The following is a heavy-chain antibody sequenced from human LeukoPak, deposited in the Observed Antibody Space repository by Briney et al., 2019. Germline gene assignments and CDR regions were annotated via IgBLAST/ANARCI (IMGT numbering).Heavy chain of an antibody. V-gene: IGHV1-2*02. D-gene: IGHD6-19*01. J-gene: IGHJ3*02. Sequence: GASVKVSCKASGYTFTGYYMHWVRQAPGQGLEWGGWINPNIGGTNYAQKFQGRVTMTRDTSISRAYMELSRLRSDDTAVYYCARDGYSSGWYMGEAAFDIWGQGTMVTVSS. CDR3: ARDGYSSGWYMGEAAFDI. CDR1: GYTFTGYY. CDR2: INPNIGGT.